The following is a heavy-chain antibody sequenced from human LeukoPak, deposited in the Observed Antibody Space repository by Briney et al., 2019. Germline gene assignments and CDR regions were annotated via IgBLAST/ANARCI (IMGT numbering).Heavy chain of an antibody. CDR3: AKWAYYDFWSGHYKSHFDS. V-gene: IGHV1-46*01. CDR1: GYSFTNYY. J-gene: IGHJ4*02. D-gene: IGHD3-3*01. Sequence: ASVRVSCKASGYSFTNYYMHWVRQAPGQGLEWMGMINPSGGSTTYAQKFQGRVTMTRDMSTSTVYMELSSLTSEDTAVYYCAKWAYYDFWSGHYKSHFDSWGQGTLVTVSP. CDR2: INPSGGST.